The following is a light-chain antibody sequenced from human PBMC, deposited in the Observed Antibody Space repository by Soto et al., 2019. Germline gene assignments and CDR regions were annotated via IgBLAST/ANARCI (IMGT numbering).Light chain of an antibody. J-gene: IGKJ1*01. CDR3: QQSYNAPRT. CDR2: GAS. Sequence: DIQMTQSPSSLSAFIGDRVTITCRASQSISSYFNWYQQKPGKAPNLLIYGASSLQSGVPSRFSGSGSGTDFTLTISSLQPEDFATYYCQQSYNAPRTFGQGTKVEIK. CDR1: QSISSY. V-gene: IGKV1-39*01.